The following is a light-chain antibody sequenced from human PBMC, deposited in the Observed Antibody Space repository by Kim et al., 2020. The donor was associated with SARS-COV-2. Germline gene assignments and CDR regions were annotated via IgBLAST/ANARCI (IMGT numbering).Light chain of an antibody. V-gene: IGKV1-12*01. CDR2: AAY. CDR1: QDIRTW. J-gene: IGKJ1*01. CDR3: QQASSFPPT. Sequence: DIQMTQSPSSVSASVGDSVSITCRASQDIRTWLAWYQQQPGKAPKLLIYAAYSLQGGVSSRFSGSGSGTDFTLRISSLQPEDFATYYCQQASSFPPTFGQGTKVDIK.